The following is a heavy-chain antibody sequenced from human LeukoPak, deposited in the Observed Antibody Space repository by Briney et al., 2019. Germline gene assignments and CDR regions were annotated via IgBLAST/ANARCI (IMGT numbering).Heavy chain of an antibody. Sequence: GGSLRLSCAASGFTFSRHWMTWVRQAPGKGLEWVANIDQDGNVKYYVDSVKGRFTISRDNAKNSLYLQMNSLRVEDTAVYYCARTYYCTGNSCYKEVFDYWGQGTLVTVSS. CDR2: IDQDGNVK. V-gene: IGHV3-7*05. D-gene: IGHD2-15*01. J-gene: IGHJ4*02. CDR3: ARTYYCTGNSCYKEVFDY. CDR1: GFTFSRHW.